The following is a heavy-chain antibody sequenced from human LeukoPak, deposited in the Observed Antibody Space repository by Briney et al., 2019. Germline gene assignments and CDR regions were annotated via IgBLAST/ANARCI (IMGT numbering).Heavy chain of an antibody. V-gene: IGHV4-4*02. CDR3: ARSTVVRTLLGY. Sequence: AETLSLTCDVSGGSVTSTNWWTWVRQPPGKGLEWIGYIYNSVSTNYNPSLKSRVTISVDTSKNQFSLKLRSVTAADTAVYYCARSTVVRTLLGYWGQGTLVTVSS. CDR2: IYNSVST. J-gene: IGHJ4*02. D-gene: IGHD4-23*01. CDR1: GGSVTSTNW.